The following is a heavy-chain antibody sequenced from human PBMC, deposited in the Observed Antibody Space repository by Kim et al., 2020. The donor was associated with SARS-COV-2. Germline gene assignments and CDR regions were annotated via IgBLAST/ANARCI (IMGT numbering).Heavy chain of an antibody. D-gene: IGHD3-16*01. V-gene: IGHV5-51*01. J-gene: IGHJ4*02. CDR3: ARSAGPYDYYFDY. Sequence: RNRPSFQGQVTFSADKSTTTAYLQWSSLKASDTAMYYCARSAGPYDYYFDYWGQGTLVTVSS.